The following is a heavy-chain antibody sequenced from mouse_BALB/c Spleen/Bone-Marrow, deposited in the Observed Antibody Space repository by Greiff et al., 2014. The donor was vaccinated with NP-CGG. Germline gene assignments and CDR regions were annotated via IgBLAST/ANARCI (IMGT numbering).Heavy chain of an antibody. D-gene: IGHD2-1*01. J-gene: IGHJ3*01. CDR3: ARRDGNYAWFAY. V-gene: IGHV1-54*03. CDR1: GYAFTNYL. CDR2: INPGSGGT. Sequence: VQLQQSGAELVRPGTSVKVSCKASGYAFTNYLIEWVKQRPGQGLEWIGVINPGSGGTNYNEKFKSKATLTADKSSSTAYMQLSSLTSDDSAVYFCARRDGNYAWFAYWGQGTLVTVSA.